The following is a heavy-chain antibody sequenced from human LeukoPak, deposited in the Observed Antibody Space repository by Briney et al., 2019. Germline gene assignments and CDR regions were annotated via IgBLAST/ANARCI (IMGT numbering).Heavy chain of an antibody. V-gene: IGHV1-2*02. J-gene: IGHJ4*02. D-gene: IGHD2-8*01. CDR1: GYTFTGYY. CDR3: AGSLGYCTSNVCYLKY. Sequence: ASVKVSCKASGYTFTGYYMHWVRQAPGQGLEWMGWINPNSGGTNYAQKLQGRVTMTRDTSISTAYMELSRLRSDDTAVYYCAGSLGYCTSNVCYLKYWGQGTLVTVSS. CDR2: INPNSGGT.